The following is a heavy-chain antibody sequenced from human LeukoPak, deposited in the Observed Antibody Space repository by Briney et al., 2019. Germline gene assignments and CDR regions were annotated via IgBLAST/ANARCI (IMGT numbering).Heavy chain of an antibody. V-gene: IGHV3-9*01. Sequence: PGRSLRLSCAASGFTFDDYAMHWVRQAPGKGLEWVSGISWNSGSIGYADSVKGRFTISRDNAKNPLYLQMNSLRAEDTAVYYCAREGDFDYWGQGTLVTVSS. CDR1: GFTFDDYA. CDR2: ISWNSGSI. CDR3: AREGDFDY. J-gene: IGHJ4*02.